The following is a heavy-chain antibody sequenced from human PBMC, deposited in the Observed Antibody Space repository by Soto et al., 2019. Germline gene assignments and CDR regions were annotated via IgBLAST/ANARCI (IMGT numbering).Heavy chain of an antibody. V-gene: IGHV4-39*01. J-gene: IGHJ4*02. CDR3: ARHRGPTGPNY. D-gene: IGHD3-10*01. Sequence: QLQLQESGPGLVKPSGTLSLTCTVSCDSNSSINYHWRWIRQTHEKALEAIGSMYHSANTYHNPSLKSRVTISVDTSKNQLSLNLTSVTAADAAVYYCARHRGPTGPNYCLQGTLVTVSS. CDR1: CDSNSSINYH. CDR2: MYHSANT.